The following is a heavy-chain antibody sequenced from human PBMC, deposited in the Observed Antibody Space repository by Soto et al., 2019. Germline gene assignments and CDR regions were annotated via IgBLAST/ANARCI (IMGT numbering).Heavy chain of an antibody. CDR2: ISAHNGNT. J-gene: IGHJ6*02. CDR1: GYTFTNHG. CDR3: ARGGQYSYYGFLYVGMDV. V-gene: IGHV1-18*04. Sequence: ASVKVSCKASGYTFTNHGISWVRQAPGQGLEWMGWISAHNGNTNYAQNFQGRVTLTTDRSTSTASMDLRSLRSDDTAIYYCARGGQYSYYGFLYVGMDVWGQGTTVTVPS. D-gene: IGHD3-3*01.